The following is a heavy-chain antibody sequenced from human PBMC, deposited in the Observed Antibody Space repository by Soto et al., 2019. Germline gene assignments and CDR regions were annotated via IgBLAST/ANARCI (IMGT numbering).Heavy chain of an antibody. Sequence: LGESLKISCKGSGYSFTSYWIGWVRQMPGKGLEWMGIIYPGDSDTRYSPSFQGQVTISADKSISTAYLQWSSLKASDTAMYYCAGIAVAGTSYYCMDVWGQGTTVTVSS. CDR2: IYPGDSDT. CDR1: GYSFTSYW. CDR3: AGIAVAGTSYYCMDV. D-gene: IGHD6-19*01. J-gene: IGHJ6*02. V-gene: IGHV5-51*01.